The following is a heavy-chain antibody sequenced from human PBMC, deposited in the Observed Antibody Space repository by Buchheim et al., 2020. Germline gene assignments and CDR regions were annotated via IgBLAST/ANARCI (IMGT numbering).Heavy chain of an antibody. Sequence: EVQLLQSGGGLVQPGGSLRLSCAASGFIFSSYAMNWVRQAPGKGLERVSAISSGNTYYADSVKGRFTISRDNSKNTLILQMNSLRAEDTAVYFCARAGRAHGDFHYFDFWGQGAL. CDR3: ARAGRAHGDFHYFDF. CDR1: GFIFSSYA. CDR2: ISSGNT. D-gene: IGHD4-17*01. J-gene: IGHJ4*02. V-gene: IGHV3-23*01.